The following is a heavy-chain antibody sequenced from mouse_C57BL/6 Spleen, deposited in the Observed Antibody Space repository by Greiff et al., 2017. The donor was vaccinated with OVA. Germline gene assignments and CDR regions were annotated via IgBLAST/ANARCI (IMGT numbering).Heavy chain of an antibody. D-gene: IGHD5-1*01. CDR3: ASFYLYYFDY. J-gene: IGHJ2*01. CDR1: GYAFSSSW. Sequence: AQLQQSGPELVKPGASVKISCKASGYAFSSSWMNWVKQRPGKGLEWIGRIYPGDGDTNYNGKFKGKATLTADKSSSTAYMQLSSLTSEDSAVYFCASFYLYYFDYWGQGTTLTVSS. CDR2: IYPGDGDT. V-gene: IGHV1-82*01.